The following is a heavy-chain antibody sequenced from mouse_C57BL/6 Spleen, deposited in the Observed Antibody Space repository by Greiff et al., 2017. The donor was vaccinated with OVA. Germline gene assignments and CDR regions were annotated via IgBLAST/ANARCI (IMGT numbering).Heavy chain of an antibody. D-gene: IGHD1-1*01. CDR2: IDPDHGGT. CDR1: GYTFTDYD. J-gene: IGHJ2*01. CDR3: TRGDGRSYFDY. Sequence: VKLQESGAELVRPGASVTLSCKASGYTFTDYDMPWVKQTPLHGLEWIVAIDPDHGGTTYNPKFKGKAIMTADKSSSTAYMELRSLTSEDSADYYCTRGDGRSYFDYWGQGTTLTVSA. V-gene: IGHV1-15*01.